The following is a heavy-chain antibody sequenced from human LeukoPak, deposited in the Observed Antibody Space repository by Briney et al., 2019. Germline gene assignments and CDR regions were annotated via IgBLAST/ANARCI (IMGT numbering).Heavy chain of an antibody. CDR3: ARVDTAMVYGY. J-gene: IGHJ4*02. CDR1: GGSFSGYY. Sequence: SETLSLTCAVYGGSFSGYYWSWIRQPPGKGLEWIGEINHSGSTNYNPSLKSRVTISVDTSKNQFSLELSSVTAADTAVYYCARVDTAMVYGYWGQGTLVTVSS. D-gene: IGHD5-18*01. CDR2: INHSGST. V-gene: IGHV4-34*01.